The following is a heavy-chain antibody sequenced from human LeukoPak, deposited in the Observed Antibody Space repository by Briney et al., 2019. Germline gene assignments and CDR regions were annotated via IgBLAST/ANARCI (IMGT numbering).Heavy chain of an antibody. D-gene: IGHD6-19*01. Sequence: VASVKVSCKVSGYTLTELSMHWVRQAPGKGLEWMGGFDPEDGETIYAQKFQGRVTMTEDTSTDTAYMELSSLRSEDTAVYYCATFGWLIQAFDIWGQGTMVTVSS. CDR3: ATFGWLIQAFDI. CDR2: FDPEDGET. V-gene: IGHV1-24*01. J-gene: IGHJ3*02. CDR1: GYTLTELS.